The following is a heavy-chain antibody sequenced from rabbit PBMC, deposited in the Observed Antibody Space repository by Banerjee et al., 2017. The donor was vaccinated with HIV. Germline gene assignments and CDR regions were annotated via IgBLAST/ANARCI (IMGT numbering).Heavy chain of an antibody. CDR2: IYTGSGST. D-gene: IGHD8-1*01. CDR3: ARDAGTSFSTYGMDL. V-gene: IGHV1S40*01. Sequence: QSLEESGGDLVKPGASLTLTCTASGLDFSNGYYMCWVRQAPAKGLEWIGCIYTGSGSTYYASWAKGRFTISKTSSTTVTLQMTSLTAADTATYFCARDAGTSFSTYGMDLWGPGTLVTVS. J-gene: IGHJ6*01. CDR1: GLDFSNGYY.